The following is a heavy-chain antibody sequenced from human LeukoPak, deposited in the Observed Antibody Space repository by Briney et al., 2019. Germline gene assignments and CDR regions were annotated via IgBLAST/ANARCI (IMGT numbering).Heavy chain of an antibody. J-gene: IGHJ5*01. CDR1: GYTFPSYY. CDR3: TREGACGAHEFDF. Sequence: ASVKVSCKASGYTFPSYYMHWVRQAPGQGVEGLGVINTIGGNTNPAQKFQGSVTMTRDTSTRTVYMELSSLGSEDTAVYYCTREGACGAHEFDFWGQGTLITVSS. V-gene: IGHV1-46*01. CDR2: INTIGGNT. D-gene: IGHD3-16*01.